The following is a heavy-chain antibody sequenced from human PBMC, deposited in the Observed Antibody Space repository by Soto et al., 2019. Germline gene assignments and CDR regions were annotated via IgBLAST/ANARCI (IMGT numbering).Heavy chain of an antibody. Sequence: SETLSLTCAVYGGSFSGYYWIWIRQPPGKGLEWIGEINHSGSTNYNPSLKSRVTISVDTSKNQFSLKLSSVTAADTAVYYCARGLQLWLLDYYYGMDVWGQGTTVTVSS. D-gene: IGHD5-18*01. CDR3: ARGLQLWLLDYYYGMDV. V-gene: IGHV4-34*01. J-gene: IGHJ6*02. CDR2: INHSGST. CDR1: GGSFSGYY.